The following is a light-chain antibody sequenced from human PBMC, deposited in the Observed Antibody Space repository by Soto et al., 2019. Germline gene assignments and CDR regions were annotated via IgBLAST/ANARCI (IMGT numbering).Light chain of an antibody. CDR2: DAS. V-gene: IGKV1-5*01. Sequence: DIQMTQSPSTLSASVGDRVTITCRASQSISSWLAWYQQKPGKAPKLLIYDASSLESGVPSRFSGSGSGTEFTLTISSLQPHDFATDSCQQYHSYVFTFGPGTKVAIK. J-gene: IGKJ3*01. CDR3: QQYHSYVFT. CDR1: QSISSW.